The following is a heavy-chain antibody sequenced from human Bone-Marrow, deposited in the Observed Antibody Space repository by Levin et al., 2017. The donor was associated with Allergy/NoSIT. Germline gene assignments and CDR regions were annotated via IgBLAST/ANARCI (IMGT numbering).Heavy chain of an antibody. CDR1: HASISSTNW. D-gene: IGHD4-23*01. CDR2: IYHSGSA. CDR3: AVVGGNSAAFFH. Sequence: ASETLSLTCAVSHASISSTNWWSWVRQPPGKGLEWIGEIYHSGSANYNPSLKSRVTMSVDRSNNEFSLNLTSVTAADTAVYFCAVVGGNSAAFFHWGQGTLVTVSS. J-gene: IGHJ4*02. V-gene: IGHV4-4*02.